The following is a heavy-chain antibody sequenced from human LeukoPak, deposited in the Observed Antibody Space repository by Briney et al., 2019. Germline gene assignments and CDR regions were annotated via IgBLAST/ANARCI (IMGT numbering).Heavy chain of an antibody. CDR3: ANDGRDGYNLNGFDI. D-gene: IGHD5-24*01. V-gene: IGHV3-66*01. CDR2: IYGGNST. Sequence: GGSLRLSCAASGFIVSDNYMSWVRQAPGKGLEWLAVIYGGNSTYYAASVKGRLTISRDTSKNTLYLQMNSLTVEDTAVYYCANDGRDGYNLNGFDIWGQGTMVTVSS. CDR1: GFIVSDNY. J-gene: IGHJ3*02.